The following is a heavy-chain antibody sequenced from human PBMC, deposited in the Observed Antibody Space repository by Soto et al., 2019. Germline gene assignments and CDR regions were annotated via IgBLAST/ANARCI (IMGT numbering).Heavy chain of an antibody. J-gene: IGHJ4*02. CDR3: AKDKGLTSLDY. CDR1: GLNFRAAG. V-gene: IGHV3-30*18. Sequence: PGGSLRLSCEASGLNFRAAGMHWVRQAPGKGLEWVAFISSDGINKYYGDSVQGRFTISRDDSMNSLYLQMNTLRTEDSAVYYCAKDKGLTSLDYWGQGIMVTVSS. CDR2: ISSDGINK.